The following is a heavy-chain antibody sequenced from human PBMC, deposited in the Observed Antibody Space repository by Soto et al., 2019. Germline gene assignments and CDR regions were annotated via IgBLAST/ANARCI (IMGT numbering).Heavy chain of an antibody. Sequence: PGGSLRLSCAASGFTFSSYAMSWFRQSPGKGLEGVSAISGSGVSTYYADSVKGRFTISRDNSKTTLYLQMNSLRAEETAVYYCAKEYVGYFDYWVQGTLVTVSS. D-gene: IGHD1-26*01. V-gene: IGHV3-23*01. CDR2: ISGSGVST. CDR3: AKEYVGYFDY. J-gene: IGHJ4*02. CDR1: GFTFSSYA.